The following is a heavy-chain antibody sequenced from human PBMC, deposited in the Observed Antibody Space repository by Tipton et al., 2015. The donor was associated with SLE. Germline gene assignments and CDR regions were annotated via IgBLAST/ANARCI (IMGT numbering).Heavy chain of an antibody. CDR3: ARGPYYYDSSRD. D-gene: IGHD3-22*01. V-gene: IGHV4-59*01. J-gene: IGHJ3*01. CDR2: IYYSGST. CDR1: GGSISSYY. Sequence: TLSLTCTVSGGSISSYYWSWIRQPPGQGLEWIGYIYYSGSTNYNPSLKSRVTISVDTSTNQFSLKLSSVTAADTAVYYCARGPYYYDSSRDWGQGTLVTVS.